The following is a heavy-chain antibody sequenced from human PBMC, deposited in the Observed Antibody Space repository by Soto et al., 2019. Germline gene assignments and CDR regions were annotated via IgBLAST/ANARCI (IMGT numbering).Heavy chain of an antibody. V-gene: IGHV1-69*12. D-gene: IGHD4-17*01. CDR2: IVPIFHTT. J-gene: IGHJ4*02. CDR1: GGPFSSHT. Sequence: QVQLVQSGAEVKEPGSSVKVSCKASGGPFSSHTITWVRQAPGQGLEWMGGIVPIFHTTKYPQKFQGRVTITADDSTNTAYMELSSLRSEDTAIFYCVTGPVTTYFDYWGQGTLVTVSS. CDR3: VTGPVTTYFDY.